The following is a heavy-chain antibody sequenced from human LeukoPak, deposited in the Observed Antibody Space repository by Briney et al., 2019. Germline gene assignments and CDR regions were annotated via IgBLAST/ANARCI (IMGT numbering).Heavy chain of an antibody. CDR1: GYTFTGYY. CDR2: INPNSGGT. J-gene: IGHJ5*02. D-gene: IGHD3-10*01. Sequence: ASVKVSCKASGYTFTGYYMHWVRQAPGQGLEWMGWINPNSGGTNYAQKFQGRVTMTRDTSISTAYMELSRLRSDDTAVYYCARELYGSGSYYNVIMSVTSQFWFDPWGQGTLVAVSS. CDR3: ARELYGSGSYYNVIMSVTSQFWFDP. V-gene: IGHV1-2*02.